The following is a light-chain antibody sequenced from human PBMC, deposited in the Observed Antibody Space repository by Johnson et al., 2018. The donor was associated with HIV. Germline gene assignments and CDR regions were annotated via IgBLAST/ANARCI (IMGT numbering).Light chain of an antibody. J-gene: IGLJ1*01. V-gene: IGLV1-51*01. CDR3: GTRGSYVIACLYA. CDR2: DNN. CDR1: SSNIGNNY. Sequence: QSVLTQPPSVSAAPGQKVTISCSGSSSNIGNNYVSWYQQLPGTAPKLLIYDNNKRPSGIPDRFSGSKSGTSATLGITGLQTGDEADYYCGTRGSYVIACLYAFGIGLKVTVL.